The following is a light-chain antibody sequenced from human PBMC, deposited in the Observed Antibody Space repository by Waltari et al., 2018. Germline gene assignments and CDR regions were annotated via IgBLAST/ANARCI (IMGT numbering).Light chain of an antibody. V-gene: IGKV1-39*01. CDR2: GAS. J-gene: IGKJ4*02. CDR3: PQRYP. CDR1: QSIIED. Sequence: DIQMTQFPFSLSASVGEKVPITCRASQSIIEDLNWYQQKPENAPKLLIYGASSLQSGVPSRFSGSGSETDFTLSSTSLQPEDSATYYCPQRYPFRGGTTVAI.